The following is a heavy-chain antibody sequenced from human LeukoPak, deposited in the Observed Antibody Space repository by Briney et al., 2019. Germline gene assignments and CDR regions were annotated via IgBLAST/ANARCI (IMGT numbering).Heavy chain of an antibody. CDR3: ARQGRGQGGSYDY. CDR1: GGSFTVFF. D-gene: IGHD1-26*01. Sequence: SETLSLTCTVFGGSFTVFFSTWIRHSPGKGRGWIGEINDYTGDTNYNPSLKSRVTISVDTSNNQFSLKLSSVTAADTAVYYCARQGRGQGGSYDYWGQGTLVTVSS. J-gene: IGHJ4*02. V-gene: IGHV4-34*01. CDR2: INDYTGDT.